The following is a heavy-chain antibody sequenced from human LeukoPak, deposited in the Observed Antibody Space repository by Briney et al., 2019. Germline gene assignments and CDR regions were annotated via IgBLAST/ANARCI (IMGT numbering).Heavy chain of an antibody. V-gene: IGHV4-31*03. CDR3: ARGDGYNSFDY. D-gene: IGHD5-24*01. CDR2: ISYSGST. J-gene: IGHJ4*02. Sequence: SQTLSLTCTVSGGSISSGGYYWSWIRQHPGKGLEYIGYISYSGSTYYNPSLKSRITISVDTSKNQFSLKLTSVTAADTAVYYCARGDGYNSFDYWGQGTLVTVSS. CDR1: GGSISSGGYY.